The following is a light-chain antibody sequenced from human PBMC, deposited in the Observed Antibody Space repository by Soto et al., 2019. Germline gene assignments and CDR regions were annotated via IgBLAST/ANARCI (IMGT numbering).Light chain of an antibody. CDR1: QSVSANF. CDR2: AAS. CDR3: QQYCSSPQT. J-gene: IGKJ2*01. V-gene: IGKV3-20*01. Sequence: IVLTQSPGTLSLSPGESATLSCRASQSVSANFVAWYQQKFGQSPRLLIYAASKRATGVAERFSGSGSATEFTLTIARLEPEDSALYHCQQYCSSPQTCGQGTRLELK.